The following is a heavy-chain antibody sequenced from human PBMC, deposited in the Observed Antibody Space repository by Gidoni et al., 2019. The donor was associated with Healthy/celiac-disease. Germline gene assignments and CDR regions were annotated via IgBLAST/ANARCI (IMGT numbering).Heavy chain of an antibody. V-gene: IGHV4-39*07. CDR2: IYYSGST. CDR3: ARGAVDSSGYYSFDY. Sequence: QLQLQESGPGLVKPSETLSLTCTVSGGSISSSSYYWGWIRQPPGKGLEWIGSIYYSGSTYYNPSLKSRVTISVDTSKNQFSLKLSSVTAADTAVYYCARGAVDSSGYYSFDYWGQGTLVTVSS. CDR1: GGSISSSSYY. J-gene: IGHJ4*02. D-gene: IGHD3-22*01.